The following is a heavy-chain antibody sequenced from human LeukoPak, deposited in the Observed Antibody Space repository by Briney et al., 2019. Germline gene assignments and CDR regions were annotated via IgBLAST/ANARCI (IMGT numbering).Heavy chain of an antibody. Sequence: SETLSLTCAVYGGSFSGYYWSWIHQPPGKGLDWIGEINHSGSTNYNPSLKSRVTISVDTSKNQFSLKLSSVTAADTAVYYCARARRGYNYRGNWFDPWGQGTLVTVSS. D-gene: IGHD5-18*01. V-gene: IGHV4-34*01. J-gene: IGHJ5*02. CDR2: INHSGST. CDR1: GGSFSGYY. CDR3: ARARRGYNYRGNWFDP.